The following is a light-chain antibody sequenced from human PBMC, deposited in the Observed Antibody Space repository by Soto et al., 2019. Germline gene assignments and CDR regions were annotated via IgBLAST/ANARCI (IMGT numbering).Light chain of an antibody. CDR3: CSYAGSYTFHV. Sequence: QSVLTQPRSVSGSPGQSVTISCTGTSSDVGGYNYVSWYQQHPGKAPKLMIYDVSKRPSGVPDRFSGSKSGNTASLTISGLQAEDEADYYCCSYAGSYTFHVFGTGTKVTAL. CDR1: SSDVGGYNY. J-gene: IGLJ1*01. CDR2: DVS. V-gene: IGLV2-11*01.